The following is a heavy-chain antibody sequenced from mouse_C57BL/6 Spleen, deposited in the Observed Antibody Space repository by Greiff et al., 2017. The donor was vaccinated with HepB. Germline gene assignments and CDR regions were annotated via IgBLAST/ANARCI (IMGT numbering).Heavy chain of an antibody. J-gene: IGHJ4*01. D-gene: IGHD1-1*01. V-gene: IGHV1-82*01. CDR3: ARSITTVVATSDYAMDY. CDR1: GYAFSSSW. CDR2: IYPGDGDT. Sequence: QVQLKESGPELVKPGASVKISCKASGYAFSSSWMNWVKQRPGKGLEWIGRIYPGDGDTNYNGKFKGKATLTADKSSSTAYMQLSSLTSEDSAVYFCARSITTVVATSDYAMDYWGQGTSVTVSS.